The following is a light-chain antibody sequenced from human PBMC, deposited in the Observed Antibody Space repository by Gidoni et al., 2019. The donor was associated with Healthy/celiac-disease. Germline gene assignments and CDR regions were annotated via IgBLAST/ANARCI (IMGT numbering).Light chain of an antibody. CDR2: GES. CDR3: QQYNNWPPYT. Sequence: EIVMTQSPATLSVSPGERATLSCRASQSVSSYLAWYQQKPGQAPRLIYGESTRATGSPARCSGGGSGTEFTLTISSLQSEDFAVYYCQQYNNWPPYTFGQGTKLEIK. V-gene: IGKV3-15*01. J-gene: IGKJ2*01. CDR1: QSVSSY.